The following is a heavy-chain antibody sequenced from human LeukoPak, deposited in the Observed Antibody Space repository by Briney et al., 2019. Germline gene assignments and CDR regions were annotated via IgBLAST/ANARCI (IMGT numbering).Heavy chain of an antibody. J-gene: IGHJ4*02. V-gene: IGHV1-2*02. CDR2: INPDSGGT. Sequence: ASVKVSCKASGYTFTDYYMHWVRQPPGQGLEWMGWINPDSGGTNYAQNFQGRVTMTRDTTISTAYMALSRLRSDNTAVYCCARPFIDTPALGDLDYWGQGTLVTVSS. CDR1: GYTFTDYY. CDR3: ARPFIDTPALGDLDY. D-gene: IGHD1-26*01.